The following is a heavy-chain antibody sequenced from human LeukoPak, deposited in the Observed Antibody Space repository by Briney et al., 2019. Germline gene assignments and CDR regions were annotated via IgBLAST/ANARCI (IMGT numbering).Heavy chain of an antibody. Sequence: VASVKVSCKVSGYTLTELSMHWVRQAPGKGLEWMGGFDPEDGETIYAQKFQGRVTMTEDTSTDTAYMELSSLRSEDTAVYYCATDQGQLPLYFDYWGQGTLVTVSS. D-gene: IGHD5-18*01. CDR1: GYTLTELS. V-gene: IGHV1-24*01. CDR3: ATDQGQLPLYFDY. CDR2: FDPEDGET. J-gene: IGHJ4*02.